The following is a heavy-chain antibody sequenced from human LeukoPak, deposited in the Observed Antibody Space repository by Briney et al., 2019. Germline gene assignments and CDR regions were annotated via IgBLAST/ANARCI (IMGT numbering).Heavy chain of an antibody. Sequence: SVNVSSKASGGTFSSYAISWVRQAPGQGLEWMGGIIPIFGTANYAQKFQVRVTITTDESTSTAYMELSSLRSEDTAVYYCARGHSGSYSGDYWGQGTLVTVSS. V-gene: IGHV1-69*05. CDR3: ARGHSGSYSGDY. CDR1: GGTFSSYA. CDR2: IIPIFGTA. D-gene: IGHD1-26*01. J-gene: IGHJ4*02.